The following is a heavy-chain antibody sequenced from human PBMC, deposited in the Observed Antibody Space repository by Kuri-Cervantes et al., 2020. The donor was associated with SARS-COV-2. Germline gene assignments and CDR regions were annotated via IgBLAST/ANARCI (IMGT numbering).Heavy chain of an antibody. V-gene: IGHV1-8*01. Sequence: ASVKNSCKASGYTFTSYDINWVRQATGQGLEWMGWMNPNSGNTGYAQKFQGRVTMTRNTSISTAYMELSSLRSEDTAVYYCARGPGLRFLGWEDPFDYWGQGTLVTVSS. CDR1: GYTFTSYD. CDR3: ARGPGLRFLGWEDPFDY. D-gene: IGHD3-3*01. J-gene: IGHJ4*02. CDR2: MNPNSGNT.